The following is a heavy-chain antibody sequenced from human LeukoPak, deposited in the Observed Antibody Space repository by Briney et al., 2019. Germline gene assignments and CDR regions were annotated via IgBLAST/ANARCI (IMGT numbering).Heavy chain of an antibody. CDR1: GGTFNNSA. Sequence: ASVKVSCKTSGGTFNNSAISWVRQAPGQGLEWMGWINPNSGGTNYAQKFQGRVTMTRDTSISTAYMELSRLRSDDTAVYYCAREKGSLNIIVVVPAAIDAFDIWGQGTMVTVSS. D-gene: IGHD2-2*01. J-gene: IGHJ3*02. CDR2: INPNSGGT. CDR3: AREKGSLNIIVVVPAAIDAFDI. V-gene: IGHV1-2*02.